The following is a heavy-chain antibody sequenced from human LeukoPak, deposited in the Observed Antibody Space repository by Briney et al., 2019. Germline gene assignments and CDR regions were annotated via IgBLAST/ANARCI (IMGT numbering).Heavy chain of an antibody. D-gene: IGHD3-10*01. CDR1: GGSISSYY. J-gene: IGHJ6*03. CDR3: ARDSPYYYGSGSATYYMDV. Sequence: ETLSLTCTVSGGSISSYYWSWIRQPPGKGLEWIGYIYYSGSTNYNPSLKSRVTISVDTSKNQFSLKLSSVTAADTAVYYCARDSPYYYGSGSATYYMDVWGKGTTVTISS. CDR2: IYYSGST. V-gene: IGHV4-59*01.